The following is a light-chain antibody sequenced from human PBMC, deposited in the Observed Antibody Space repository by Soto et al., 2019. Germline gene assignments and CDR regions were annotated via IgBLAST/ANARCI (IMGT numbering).Light chain of an antibody. Sequence: DIQMTQSPSSLSASVGDRVTITCRASQSISSYLNWYQQKPGKAPKLLIYAASSLQSGVPSRFSGSGSGTDFTHTISSLQPEDFATYYCQQSYSTPPTFGQGTKVEI. V-gene: IGKV1-39*01. CDR3: QQSYSTPPT. CDR1: QSISSY. CDR2: AAS. J-gene: IGKJ1*01.